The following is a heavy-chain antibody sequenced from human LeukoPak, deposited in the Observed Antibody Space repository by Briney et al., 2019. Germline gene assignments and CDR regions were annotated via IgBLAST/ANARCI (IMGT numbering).Heavy chain of an antibody. Sequence: GGSLRLSCAASGFTFSSYGMHWVRQAPGKGLEWVANIKQDGSEKYYVDSVKGRFTISRDNAKNSLYLQMNSLRAEDTAVYYCARDALISAKTHDAFDIWGQGTMVTVSS. D-gene: IGHD6-25*01. CDR1: GFTFSSYG. V-gene: IGHV3-7*01. J-gene: IGHJ3*02. CDR2: IKQDGSEK. CDR3: ARDALISAKTHDAFDI.